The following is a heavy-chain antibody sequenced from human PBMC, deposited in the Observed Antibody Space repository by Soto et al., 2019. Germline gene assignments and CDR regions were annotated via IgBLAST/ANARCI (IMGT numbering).Heavy chain of an antibody. J-gene: IGHJ4*02. D-gene: IGHD6-6*01. Sequence: ASVKVSCKASGYPFTIYAIHWVRQAPGQSLESMGWINPGNGDTKYSQIFQGRVTITWDTSARTAYMDLSSLISEDTADYYCARDSSSSRSFDYWGQGALVTVSS. CDR1: GYPFTIYA. V-gene: IGHV1-3*01. CDR2: INPGNGDT. CDR3: ARDSSSSRSFDY.